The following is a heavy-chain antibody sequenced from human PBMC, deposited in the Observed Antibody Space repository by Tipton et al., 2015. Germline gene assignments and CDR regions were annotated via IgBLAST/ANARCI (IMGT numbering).Heavy chain of an antibody. CDR3: VKEKDVLLWFWVRMDV. CDR1: GFTFSSYA. Sequence: SLRLSCAASGFTFSSYAMSWVRQAPGKGLEWVSGISGSAGTTYYADSVKGRFTISRDNSKNSLYLQMNSLRAEDTAGYYCVKEKDVLLWFWVRMDVWGQGTAVTVSS. CDR2: ISGSAGTT. D-gene: IGHD3-10*01. V-gene: IGHV3-23*01. J-gene: IGHJ6*02.